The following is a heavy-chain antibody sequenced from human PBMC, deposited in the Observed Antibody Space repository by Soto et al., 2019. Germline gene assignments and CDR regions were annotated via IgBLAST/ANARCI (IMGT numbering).Heavy chain of an antibody. CDR3: TLGSWSAETFDI. Sequence: QVQLVKSGAEVKKPGSSVKVSCKASGGTFSNYTIIWVQQAPGQGVEWMGRILPMLDITNSAQRFQGRVTITADKSTSTAYLELSSLRSEDTAVYYCTLGSWSAETFDIWGRGTMVTVSS. CDR2: ILPMLDIT. V-gene: IGHV1-69*02. J-gene: IGHJ3*02. D-gene: IGHD6-13*01. CDR1: GGTFSNYT.